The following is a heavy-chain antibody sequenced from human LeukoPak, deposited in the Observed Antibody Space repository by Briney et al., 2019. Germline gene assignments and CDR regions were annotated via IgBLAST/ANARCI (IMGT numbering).Heavy chain of an antibody. CDR1: GFPLSSYS. V-gene: IGHV3-48*01. Sequence: GGSLRLSCAASGFPLSSYSINWVRQAPGKGLEWVSYISGSGSAIYYVNSVKGRFTVSRDNAKNSQFMQMNSPRAEDTAVYYCVRVKGSYFDYWGQGALVTVSS. J-gene: IGHJ4*02. CDR2: ISGSGSAI. D-gene: IGHD2-15*01. CDR3: VRVKGSYFDY.